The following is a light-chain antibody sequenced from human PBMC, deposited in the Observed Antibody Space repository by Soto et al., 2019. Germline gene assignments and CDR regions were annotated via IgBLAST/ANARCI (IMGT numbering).Light chain of an antibody. CDR3: QSADSGGNVV. V-gene: IGLV3-25*03. Sequence: SYELTQPPSVSVSPGQTARITCSGDALPKQYAYWYQQKPGQAPVLVIYKDSERPSGIPERFSGSSSGTTVTLTISGVQAEDEADYYCQSADSGGNVVFGGGIKVTVL. CDR2: KDS. CDR1: ALPKQY. J-gene: IGLJ2*01.